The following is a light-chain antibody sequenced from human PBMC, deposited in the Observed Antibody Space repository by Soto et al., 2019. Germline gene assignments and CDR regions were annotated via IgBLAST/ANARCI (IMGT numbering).Light chain of an antibody. CDR1: QSVSNN. Sequence: EVVMTQSPVTLSVSPGEKATLSCRASQSVSNNLAWYQQKPGQAPRLLIYFTSTRATGIPARFSGSGSGTEFSLTISSLQSEDLALYYCQQYNQWPLTFGGGTKVEPK. CDR3: QQYNQWPLT. J-gene: IGKJ4*01. V-gene: IGKV3-15*01. CDR2: FTS.